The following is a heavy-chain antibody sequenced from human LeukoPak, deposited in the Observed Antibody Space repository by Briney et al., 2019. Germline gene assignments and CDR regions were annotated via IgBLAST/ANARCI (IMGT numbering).Heavy chain of an antibody. V-gene: IGHV1-69*05. J-gene: IGHJ4*02. CDR1: GGTFSSYA. Sequence: PVKVSCKASGGTFSSYAISWVRQAPGQGLEWMGRIIPIFGTANYAQKFQGRVTITTDESTSTAYMELSSLRSEDTAVYYCARGGSGYDLLDYWGQGTLVTVSS. CDR3: ARGGSGYDLLDY. D-gene: IGHD5-12*01. CDR2: IIPIFGTA.